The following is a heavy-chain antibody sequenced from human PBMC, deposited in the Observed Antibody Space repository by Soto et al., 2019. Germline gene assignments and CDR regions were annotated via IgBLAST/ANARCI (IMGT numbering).Heavy chain of an antibody. CDR3: ARDHYVYDILTGYGYYYGMDV. J-gene: IGHJ6*02. CDR1: GGSISSYY. CDR2: IYYSGST. D-gene: IGHD3-9*01. V-gene: IGHV4-4*08. Sequence: SETLSLTCTVSGGSISSYYWSWIRQPPGKGLEWIGYIYYSGSTYYNPSLKSRVTISVDTSKNQFSLKLSSVTAADTAVYYCARDHYVYDILTGYGYYYGMDVWGQGTTVNVSS.